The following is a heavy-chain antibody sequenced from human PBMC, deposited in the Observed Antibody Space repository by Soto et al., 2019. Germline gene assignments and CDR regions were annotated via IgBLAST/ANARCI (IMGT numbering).Heavy chain of an antibody. CDR2: MYYSGST. CDR1: GGFSSGYY. V-gene: IGHV4-59*01. D-gene: IGHD3-16*01. CDR3: ARFNGGFYPSWFDH. J-gene: IGHJ5*02. Sequence: PXEALSVTCTVSGGFSSGYYGSWIRQSPGEGLEWIGYMYYSGSTNYNPSLRSRVTISVDTPKKQFSLELRSVTAADTAVYYCARFNGGFYPSWFDHWGQGTLVTVSS.